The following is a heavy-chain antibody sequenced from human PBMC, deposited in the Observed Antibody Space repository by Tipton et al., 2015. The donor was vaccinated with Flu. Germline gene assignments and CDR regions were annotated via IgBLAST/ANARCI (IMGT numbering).Heavy chain of an antibody. CDR2: VHQAGTT. CDR1: GDSIGSDYF. V-gene: IGHV4-38-2*01. J-gene: IGHJ5*02. CDR3: AGRDYSNYVSEPKNWFDP. Sequence: TLSLTCSVSGDSIGSDYFWGWIRQPPGKGLEWIGSVHQAGTTYYNPSLRSRVTISLDRPKNHFSLRLTSVTAADTAIYYCAGRDYSNYVSEPKNWFDPWGQGILVTVSS. D-gene: IGHD4-11*01.